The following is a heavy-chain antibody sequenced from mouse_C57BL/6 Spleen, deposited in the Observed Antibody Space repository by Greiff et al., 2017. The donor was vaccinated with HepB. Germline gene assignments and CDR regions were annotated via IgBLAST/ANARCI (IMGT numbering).Heavy chain of an antibody. J-gene: IGHJ2*01. Sequence: VQLQQSGPELVKPGASVKISCKASGYAFSSSWMNWVKQRPGKGLEWIGRIYPGDGDTNYNGKFKGKATLTADKSSSTAYMQLSSLTSEDSAVYFCARRASYYGFDYWGQGTTLTVSS. CDR3: ARRASYYGFDY. V-gene: IGHV1-82*01. D-gene: IGHD1-1*01. CDR2: IYPGDGDT. CDR1: GYAFSSSW.